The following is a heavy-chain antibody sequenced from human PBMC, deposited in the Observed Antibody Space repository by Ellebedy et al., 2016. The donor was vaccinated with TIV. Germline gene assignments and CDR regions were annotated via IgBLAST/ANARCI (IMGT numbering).Heavy chain of an antibody. D-gene: IGHD3-22*01. V-gene: IGHV3-21*01. CDR3: AREGTMIALEVFYFDY. CDR1: GLTFSSYS. J-gene: IGHJ4*02. Sequence: PGGSLRLSCAASGLTFSSYSMNWVRQAPGKGLEWVSSISISSSYIYYADSVKGRFTISRDNVKNSLYLQMNSLRAEDTAVYYCAREGTMIALEVFYFDYWGQGTLVTVSS. CDR2: ISISSSYI.